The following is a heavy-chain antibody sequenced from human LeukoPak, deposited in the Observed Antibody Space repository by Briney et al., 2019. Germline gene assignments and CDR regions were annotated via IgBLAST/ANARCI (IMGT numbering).Heavy chain of an antibody. Sequence: SETLSLTCTVSGGSISNYHWSWIRQPPGKGLVWIGSIYHSGSTYYNPSLKSRVTISVDTSKNQFSLKLSSVTAADTAVYYCARDFVLRGSGSYYSYWGQGTLVTVSS. D-gene: IGHD3-10*01. CDR3: ARDFVLRGSGSYYSY. CDR1: GGSISNYH. CDR2: IYHSGST. J-gene: IGHJ4*02. V-gene: IGHV4-38-2*02.